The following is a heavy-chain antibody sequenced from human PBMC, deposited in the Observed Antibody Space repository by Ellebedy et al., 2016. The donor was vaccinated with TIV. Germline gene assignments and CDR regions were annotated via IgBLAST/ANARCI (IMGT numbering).Heavy chain of an antibody. J-gene: IGHJ1*01. D-gene: IGHD3-3*01. CDR2: IIPIFGTA. V-gene: IGHV1-69*06. CDR3: ARDRGRYDFWSGYPEYFQH. CDR1: GGTFSSYA. Sequence: SVKVSXXASGGTFSSYAISWVRQAPGQGLEWMGGIIPIFGTANYAQKFQGRVTITADKSTSTAYMKLSSLRSEDTAVYYCARDRGRYDFWSGYPEYFQHWGQGTLVTVSS.